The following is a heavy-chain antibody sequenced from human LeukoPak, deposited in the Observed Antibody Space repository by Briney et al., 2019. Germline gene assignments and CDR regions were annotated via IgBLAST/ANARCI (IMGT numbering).Heavy chain of an antibody. Sequence: GGSLRLSCAASGLTFSSYSMNWVRQAPGKGLEWVSYISSSSSTIYYADSVKGRFTISRDNAKNSLYLQMNSLRAEDTAVYYCARARGAFDIWGQGTMVTVSS. CDR3: ARARGAFDI. V-gene: IGHV3-48*04. CDR1: GLTFSSYS. J-gene: IGHJ3*02. CDR2: ISSSSSTI. D-gene: IGHD3-10*01.